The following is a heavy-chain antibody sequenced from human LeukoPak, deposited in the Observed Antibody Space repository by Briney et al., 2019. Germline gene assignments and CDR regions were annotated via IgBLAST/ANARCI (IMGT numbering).Heavy chain of an antibody. V-gene: IGHV3-33*01. CDR1: GFPFSSYG. D-gene: IGHD6-25*01. CDR2: LVYDARS. J-gene: IGHJ4*02. Sequence: PGGSLRLSCAASGFPFSSYGMHWVRQAPGKGLEWVARLVYDARSDYANSVKGRFSISRDDSKNTLFLDMSNLRVEDMALYYCARDLSAAFDFWGQGVLVTVSS. CDR3: ARDLSAAFDF.